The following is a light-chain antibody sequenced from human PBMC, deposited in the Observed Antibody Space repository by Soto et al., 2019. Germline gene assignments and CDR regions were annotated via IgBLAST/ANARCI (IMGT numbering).Light chain of an antibody. Sequence: QSVLTQPPSVSGAPGQRVTISCSGTSSSIGAGYEVHWYHQLPGTAPKLVVSGNGNRPSGVPDRLSASKSGTSATLDITGLQTGDEADYYCGTWDSSLSAAIFGGGTKVTV. CDR2: GNG. CDR3: GTWDSSLSAAI. V-gene: IGLV1-40*01. J-gene: IGLJ2*01. CDR1: SSSIGAGYE.